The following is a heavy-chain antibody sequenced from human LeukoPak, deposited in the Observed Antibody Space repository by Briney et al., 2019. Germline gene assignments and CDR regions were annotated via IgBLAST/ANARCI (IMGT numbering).Heavy chain of an antibody. Sequence: GGSLRLSCAASGFTFSSYGMHWVRQAPGKGLEWVAVISYDGSNKYYADSVKGRFTISRDNSKSTLYLQMNSLRAEDTAVYYCATLTTVTTDGYWGQGTLVTVSS. D-gene: IGHD4-4*01. V-gene: IGHV3-30*03. J-gene: IGHJ4*02. CDR2: ISYDGSNK. CDR1: GFTFSSYG. CDR3: ATLTTVTTDGY.